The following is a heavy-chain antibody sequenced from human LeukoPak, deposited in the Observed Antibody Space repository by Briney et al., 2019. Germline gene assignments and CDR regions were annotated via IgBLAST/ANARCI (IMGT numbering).Heavy chain of an antibody. Sequence: GGSLRLSCVASGFTFSDDYMSWIRQAPGKGLEWVAYISNSGRNIFYADSVKGRFTISRDNAENSLYVQMSSLRAEDTAVYYCARARGTVDCSSTSCYIFDNWGQGTPVTVSS. CDR2: ISNSGRNI. CDR1: GFTFSDDY. V-gene: IGHV3-11*04. J-gene: IGHJ4*02. CDR3: ARARGTVDCSSTSCYIFDN. D-gene: IGHD2-2*02.